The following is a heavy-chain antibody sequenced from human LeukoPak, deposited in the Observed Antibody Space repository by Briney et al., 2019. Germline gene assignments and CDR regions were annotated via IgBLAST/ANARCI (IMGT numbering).Heavy chain of an antibody. J-gene: IGHJ4*02. CDR3: AKGAAAAGTVFDY. V-gene: IGHV3-23*01. CDR2: LSGSGDST. CDR1: GFTFSSYG. D-gene: IGHD6-13*01. Sequence: GGSLRLSCATSGFTFSSYGMSWVRQAPGKGLEWVSSLSGSGDSTYYADSVKGRFTISRDNSKNTLYLQMNSLRAEDTAVYYCAKGAAAAGTVFDYWGQGTLVTVSS.